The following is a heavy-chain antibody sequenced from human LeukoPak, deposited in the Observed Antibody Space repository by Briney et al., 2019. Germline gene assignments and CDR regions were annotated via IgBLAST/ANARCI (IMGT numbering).Heavy chain of an antibody. CDR3: ARDLSGYAGFDP. CDR1: GFIFTSYS. V-gene: IGHV3-21*01. Sequence: GSLRLSCAASGFIFTSYSINWVRQAPGKGLEWVSFISNSGSYIYYADSVKGRFTISRDNAKNSLYLQMNSLRAEDTAVYYCARDLSGYAGFDPWGQGTLVTVSS. CDR2: ISNSGSYI. D-gene: IGHD5-12*01. J-gene: IGHJ5*02.